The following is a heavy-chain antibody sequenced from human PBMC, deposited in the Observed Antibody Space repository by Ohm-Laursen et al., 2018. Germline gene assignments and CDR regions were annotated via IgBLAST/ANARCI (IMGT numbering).Heavy chain of an antibody. CDR1: GGTFSSYA. CDR2: IIPILGIA. V-gene: IGHV1-69*10. Sequence: SVKVSCKASGGTFSSYAISWVRQAPGQGLEWMGWIIPILGIANYAQKFQGRVTITADKSTSTAYMELSSLRSEDTAVYYCASNLWSGYYTFDYWGQGTLVTVSS. CDR3: ASNLWSGYYTFDY. J-gene: IGHJ4*02. D-gene: IGHD3-3*01.